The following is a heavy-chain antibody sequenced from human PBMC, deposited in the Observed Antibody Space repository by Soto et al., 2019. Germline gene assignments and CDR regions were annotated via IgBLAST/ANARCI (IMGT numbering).Heavy chain of an antibody. Sequence: EVQLLESGGGLVQPGGSLRLSCAASGFTFSSYAMNWVRQAPGKGLEWVSTISGSGDNTYYADSVKGRFPISRDNSKNTLYLQMISLRAEDTALYYCTKVGGTSLPPIPVDYWGQGTQVTVSS. CDR3: TKVGGTSLPPIPVDY. CDR2: ISGSGDNT. D-gene: IGHD2-2*02. V-gene: IGHV3-23*01. J-gene: IGHJ4*02. CDR1: GFTFSSYA.